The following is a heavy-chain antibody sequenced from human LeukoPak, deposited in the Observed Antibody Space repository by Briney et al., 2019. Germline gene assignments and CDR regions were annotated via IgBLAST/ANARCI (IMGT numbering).Heavy chain of an antibody. CDR2: LSGNGVKT. Sequence: PGGSQRLSCAASGFAFSTFAMNWVRQAPGKGLEWVSALSGNGVKTYYADSVKGRFTISRDNSGNTLYLQMNSLRAEDTAIYFCAKDLNYAFDYWGQGAVVTVSS. J-gene: IGHJ4*02. V-gene: IGHV3-23*01. CDR3: AKDLNYAFDY. CDR1: GFAFSTFA. D-gene: IGHD1-7*01.